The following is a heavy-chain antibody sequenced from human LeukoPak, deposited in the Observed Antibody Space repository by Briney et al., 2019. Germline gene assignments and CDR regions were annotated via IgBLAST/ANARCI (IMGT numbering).Heavy chain of an antibody. CDR1: GFTFDDYA. CDR3: ARGPDYYDSSGPFDY. CDR2: ISWNSGSI. V-gene: IGHV3-9*01. J-gene: IGHJ4*02. Sequence: PGGSLRLSCAASGFTFDDYAMHWARQAPGKGLEWVSGISWNSGSIVYADSVKGRFTISRDNAKNSLYLQMNSLRAEDTAVYYCARGPDYYDSSGPFDYWGQGTLVTVSS. D-gene: IGHD3-22*01.